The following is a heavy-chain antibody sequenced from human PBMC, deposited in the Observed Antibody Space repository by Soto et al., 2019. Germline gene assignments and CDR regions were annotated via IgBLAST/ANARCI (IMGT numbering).Heavy chain of an antibody. D-gene: IGHD3-10*01. V-gene: IGHV4-4*02. J-gene: IGHJ4*02. Sequence: SETLSLTCAVSGGSISSSNWWSWVRQPPGKGLEWIGEIYHSGSTNYNPSLKIRVTISVDKSKNQFSLKLSSVTAADTAVYYSTRGLFTGSQYSGGWYYFDPRGPRTMVT. CDR1: GGSISSSNW. CDR2: IYHSGST. CDR3: TRGLFTGSQYSGGWYYFDP.